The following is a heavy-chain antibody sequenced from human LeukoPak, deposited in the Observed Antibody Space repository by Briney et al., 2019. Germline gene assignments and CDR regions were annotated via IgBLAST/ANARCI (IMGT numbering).Heavy chain of an antibody. CDR1: GFTFSSYA. Sequence: GGSLRLSCAASGFTFSSYAMSWVRQAPGKGLEWVSAISGSGGSTYYADSVKGRFTISRDNSKNTLYLQMNSLRAEDTAVYYCARDRASSGWFGVSYYYGMDVWGQGATVTVSS. V-gene: IGHV3-23*01. CDR3: ARDRASSGWFGVSYYYGMDV. J-gene: IGHJ6*02. CDR2: ISGSGGST. D-gene: IGHD6-19*01.